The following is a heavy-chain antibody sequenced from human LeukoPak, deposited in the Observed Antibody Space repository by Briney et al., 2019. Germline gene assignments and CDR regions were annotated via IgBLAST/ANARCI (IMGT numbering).Heavy chain of an antibody. V-gene: IGHV3-9*01. J-gene: IGHJ4*02. CDR2: ISWNSGSI. CDR1: GFTFDDYA. CDR3: AKDVAAAGFEYFDY. D-gene: IGHD6-13*01. Sequence: PGRSLRLSCAASGFTFDDYAMHWVRQAPGKGLEWVSGISWNSGSIGYADSVKGRFTISRDNAKNSLYLQMNSLRAEDTALYYCAKDVAAAGFEYFDYWGQGTLVTVSS.